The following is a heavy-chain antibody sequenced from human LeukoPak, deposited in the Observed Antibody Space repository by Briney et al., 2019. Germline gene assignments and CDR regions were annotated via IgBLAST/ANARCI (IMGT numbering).Heavy chain of an antibody. D-gene: IGHD3-3*01. CDR3: ARPELRYYDFWSGCSFDY. J-gene: IGHJ4*02. CDR1: GGSFSGYY. V-gene: IGHV4-34*01. CDR2: INHSGST. Sequence: SETLSLTCAVYGGSFSGYYWSWIRQPPGKGLEWIGEINHSGSTNYNPSLKSRVTISVDTSKNQFSLKLSSVTAADAAVYYCARPELRYYDFWSGCSFDYWGQGTLVTVSS.